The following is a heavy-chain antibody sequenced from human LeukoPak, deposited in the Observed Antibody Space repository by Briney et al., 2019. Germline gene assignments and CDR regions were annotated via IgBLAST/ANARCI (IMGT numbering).Heavy chain of an antibody. Sequence: GGSLRLSCSASGFTFSSFAMHWVRQAPGKGLEYVAAISRNGGSTYYADSVKGRFTISRDNSKSTLYLQMSSPRAEDTAVYLCVKDLRSDFMGVLSRYLSYWGQGTLVTVSS. CDR2: ISRNGGST. D-gene: IGHD2/OR15-2a*01. CDR3: VKDLRSDFMGVLSRYLSY. J-gene: IGHJ4*02. V-gene: IGHV3-64D*09. CDR1: GFTFSSFA.